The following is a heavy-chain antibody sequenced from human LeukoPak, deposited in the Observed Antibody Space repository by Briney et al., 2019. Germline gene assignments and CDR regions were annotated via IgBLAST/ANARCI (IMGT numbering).Heavy chain of an antibody. Sequence: GGSLRLSCVASGFTFSSYWMSWVRQAPGKGLEWVANIKLDGSEKYYVDSVKGRFTISRDNAKNSLYLQMNSLRAEDTAVYYCARNSQQLGYYFDYWGQGTLVTVSS. CDR3: ARNSQQLGYYFDY. CDR2: IKLDGSEK. CDR1: GFTFSSYW. D-gene: IGHD6-13*01. V-gene: IGHV3-7*01. J-gene: IGHJ4*02.